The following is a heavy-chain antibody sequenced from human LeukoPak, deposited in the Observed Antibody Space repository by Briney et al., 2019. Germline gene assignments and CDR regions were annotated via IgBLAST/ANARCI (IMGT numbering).Heavy chain of an antibody. D-gene: IGHD2-2*01. V-gene: IGHV1-69*05. J-gene: IGHJ4*02. Sequence: SVKVSCKASGGTFSSYAISWVRQAPGQGLEWMGGIIPIFGTANYAQKFQGRVTITTDESTSTAYMELSSLRSEDTAVYYCAGVIWPAAAYDYWGQGTLVTVSS. CDR2: IIPIFGTA. CDR3: AGVIWPAAAYDY. CDR1: GGTFSSYA.